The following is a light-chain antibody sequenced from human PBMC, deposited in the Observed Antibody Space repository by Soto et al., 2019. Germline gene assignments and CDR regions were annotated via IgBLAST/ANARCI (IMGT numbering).Light chain of an antibody. CDR3: QTWGTGIVV. V-gene: IGLV4-69*01. CDR2: VYSDGSH. CDR1: SGHSNYA. J-gene: IGLJ2*01. Sequence: QSVLTQSPSASASLGASVKLTCTLSSGHSNYAMAWHQQQPEKGPRYLMKVYSDGSHSKGDGIPDRFSGSSSGAERYLTISSLQSDDEADYYCQTWGTGIVVFGGGTKLTVL.